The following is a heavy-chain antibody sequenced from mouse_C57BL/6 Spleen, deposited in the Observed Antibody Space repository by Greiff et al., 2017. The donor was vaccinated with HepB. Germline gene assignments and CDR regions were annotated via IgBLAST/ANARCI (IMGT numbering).Heavy chain of an antibody. J-gene: IGHJ3*01. CDR1: GYTFTSYW. CDR3: AREGFTTVVATRGWFAY. CDR2: IDPSDSYT. Sequence: VQLQQPGAELVRPGTSVKLSCKASGYTFTSYWMHWVKQRPGQGLEWIGVIDPSDSYTNYNQKFKGKATLTVDTSSSTAYMQLSSLTSEDSAVYYCAREGFTTVVATRGWFAYWGQGTLVTVSA. D-gene: IGHD1-1*01. V-gene: IGHV1-59*01.